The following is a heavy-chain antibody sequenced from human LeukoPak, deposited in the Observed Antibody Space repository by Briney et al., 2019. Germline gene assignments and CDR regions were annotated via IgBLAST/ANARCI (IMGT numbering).Heavy chain of an antibody. J-gene: IGHJ4*02. V-gene: IGHV3-33*01. Sequence: GRSLTLSCAASGFTFSSYGMHWVRQAPGKGLEWVAVIWYDGSNKYYADSVKGRFTISRDNSKNTLYLQMNSLRAEDTAVYYCARDWVGYGGFDYWGQGTLVTVSS. CDR1: GFTFSSYG. CDR3: ARDWVGYGGFDY. CDR2: IWYDGSNK. D-gene: IGHD3-16*01.